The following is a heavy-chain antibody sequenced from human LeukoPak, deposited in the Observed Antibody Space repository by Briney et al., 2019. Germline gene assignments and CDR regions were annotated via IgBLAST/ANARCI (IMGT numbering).Heavy chain of an antibody. V-gene: IGHV3-21*01. CDR3: AREKLDYYDSSGYFRKNAFDI. CDR1: GFTFSSYS. CDR2: ISSSSSYI. J-gene: IGHJ3*02. D-gene: IGHD3-22*01. Sequence: GGSLRLSCAASGFTFSSYSMNWVRQAPGKGLEWVSSISSSSSYIYYADSVKGRFTISRDNAKNSLYLQMNSLRAEDTAVYYCAREKLDYYDSSGYFRKNAFDIWGQGTMVTVSS.